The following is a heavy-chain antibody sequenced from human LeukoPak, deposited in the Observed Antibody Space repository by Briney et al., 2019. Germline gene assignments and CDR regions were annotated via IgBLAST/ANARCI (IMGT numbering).Heavy chain of an antibody. CDR2: ISSSSSAI. CDR3: ARDLHYYGSGTDNWFDP. Sequence: GVSLRLSCAASGFTFSSYSMNWVRQAPGKGLEWVSYISSSSSAIYYADSVKGRFTISRDNAKNSLYLQMNSLRAEDTAVYYCARDLHYYGSGTDNWFDPWGQGTLVTVSS. CDR1: GFTFSSYS. J-gene: IGHJ5*02. D-gene: IGHD3-10*01. V-gene: IGHV3-48*01.